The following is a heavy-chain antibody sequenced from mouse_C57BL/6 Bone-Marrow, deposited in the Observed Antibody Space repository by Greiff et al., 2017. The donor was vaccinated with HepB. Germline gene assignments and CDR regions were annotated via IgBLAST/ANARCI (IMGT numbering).Heavy chain of an antibody. V-gene: IGHV1-19*01. CDR3: ARWGYSNYVGFAY. D-gene: IGHD2-5*01. CDR1: GYTFTDYY. J-gene: IGHJ3*01. Sequence: EVKLLESGPVLVKPGASVKMSCKASGYTFTDYYMNWVKQSHGKSLEWIGVINPYNGGTSYNQKFKGKATLTVDKSSSTAYMELNSLTSEDSAVYYCARWGYSNYVGFAYWGQGTLVTVSA. CDR2: INPYNGGT.